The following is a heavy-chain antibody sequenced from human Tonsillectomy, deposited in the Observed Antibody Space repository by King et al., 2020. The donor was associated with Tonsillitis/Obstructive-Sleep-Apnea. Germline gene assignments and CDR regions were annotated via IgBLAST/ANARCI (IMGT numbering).Heavy chain of an antibody. J-gene: IGHJ6*03. CDR3: ARDPYYYYMDV. Sequence: VQLVESGGGLVKPGGSLRLSCAVSGFTFSDYYMSWIRQAPGKGLEWVSYISGSGSFRNYADSVKGRFTISRDNAKNSLYLQMNSLRAEDTAVYYCARDPYYYYMDVWGKGTTVTVSS. CDR2: ISGSGSFR. CDR1: GFTFSDYY. V-gene: IGHV3-11*05.